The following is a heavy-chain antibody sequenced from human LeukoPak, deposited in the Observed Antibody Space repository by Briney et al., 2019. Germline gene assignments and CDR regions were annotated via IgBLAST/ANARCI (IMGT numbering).Heavy chain of an antibody. V-gene: IGHV3-30*19. CDR1: GFTFSSYG. Sequence: PGRSLRLSCAASGFTFSSYGMHWVRQAPGKGLEWVAVISYDGSNKYYADSVKGRFTISRDNSKNTLYLQMNSLRAEDTAVYYCARDGYCSSTSCYTAWGGVRQHWGQGTLVTVSS. D-gene: IGHD2-2*02. J-gene: IGHJ4*02. CDR2: ISYDGSNK. CDR3: ARDGYCSSTSCYTAWGGVRQH.